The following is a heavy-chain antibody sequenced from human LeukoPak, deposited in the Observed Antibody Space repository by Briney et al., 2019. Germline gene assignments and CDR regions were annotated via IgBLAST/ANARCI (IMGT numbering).Heavy chain of an antibody. D-gene: IGHD3/OR15-3a*01. V-gene: IGHV4-34*01. Sequence: SETLSLTCAVYGVSFSGYYWSWIRQPPGKGLEWIGEINHSGSTNYSPSLKSRVTISVDTSKNQFSLNLSSVTAADTAVYYCARQEIGLRSFDPWGQGTLVTVSS. CDR3: ARQEIGLRSFDP. J-gene: IGHJ5*02. CDR1: GVSFSGYY. CDR2: INHSGST.